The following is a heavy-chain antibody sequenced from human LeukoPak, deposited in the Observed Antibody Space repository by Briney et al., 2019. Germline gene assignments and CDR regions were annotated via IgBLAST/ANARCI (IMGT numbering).Heavy chain of an antibody. CDR2: IDNDGSDS. CDR3: ARGGFHHGFDI. D-gene: IGHD3-16*01. J-gene: IGHJ3*02. CDR1: EFTFTNYW. V-gene: IGHV3-74*01. Sequence: PGGSLRLSCAASEFTFTNYWMHWVRHAPGEGLVWVSRIDNDGSDSIYADSVKGRFSISRDNTKNTVYLQLKSLRADYTAVYYCARGGFHHGFDIWGQGTVVTVSS.